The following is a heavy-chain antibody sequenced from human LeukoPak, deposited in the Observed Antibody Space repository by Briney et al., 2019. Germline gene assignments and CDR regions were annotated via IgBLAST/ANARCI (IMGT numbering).Heavy chain of an antibody. D-gene: IGHD3-10*01. CDR1: GGPISSYY. J-gene: IGHJ3*02. CDR2: IYYSGST. V-gene: IGHV4-59*01. CDR3: ARRVAGESRAFDI. Sequence: PSETLSLTCTVSGGPISSYYWSWLRQPPGKGLEWIGYIYYSGSTNYNPSLKSRVTISLDTSKNQFSLKLSSLTAADTAVYYCARRVAGESRAFDIWGQGTMVTVSS.